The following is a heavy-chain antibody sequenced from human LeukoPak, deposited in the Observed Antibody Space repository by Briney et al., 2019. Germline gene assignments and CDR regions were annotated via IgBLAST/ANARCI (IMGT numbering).Heavy chain of an antibody. D-gene: IGHD6-19*01. J-gene: IGHJ4*02. CDR2: IYYSGST. CDR1: GDSISSTNYY. CDR3: ATSGWYLLPGVY. V-gene: IGHV4-39*01. Sequence: SSETLSLTCTVSGDSISSTNYYWGWIRQPPGKGLEWIGSIYYSGSTYYNPSLESRVTISVDTSKNQLSLKLSSVTAADTAVYYCATSGWYLLPGVYWGQGTLVTVSS.